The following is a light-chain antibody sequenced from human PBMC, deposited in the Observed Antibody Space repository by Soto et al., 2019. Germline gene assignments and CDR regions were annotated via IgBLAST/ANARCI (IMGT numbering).Light chain of an antibody. CDR1: QSGRNNY. Sequence: EIVLTQSPGTLSLSPGERATLSCRASQSGRNNYLAWYQQKPGQTHRLLIYDASTRATGIPDRFSGSGSGTAFSLTVSRPEPEDCDVYYCQQYGSSTHTFGQRTQLEI. CDR2: DAS. J-gene: IGKJ2*01. V-gene: IGKV3-20*01. CDR3: QQYGSSTHT.